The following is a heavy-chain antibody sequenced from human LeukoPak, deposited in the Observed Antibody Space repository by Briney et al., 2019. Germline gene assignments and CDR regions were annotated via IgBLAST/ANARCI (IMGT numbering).Heavy chain of an antibody. J-gene: IGHJ4*02. CDR3: VGNVEF. Sequence: HPGGSLRLSCTASGFTCSSYWMTWVRQAPGRGLEFVASINQDGSEMQYVESVRGRFTISRDNAKNSLYLQMSSLTAEDTAVYYCVGNVEFWGQGTLVSVSS. CDR2: INQDGSEM. CDR1: GFTCSSYW. V-gene: IGHV3-7*02.